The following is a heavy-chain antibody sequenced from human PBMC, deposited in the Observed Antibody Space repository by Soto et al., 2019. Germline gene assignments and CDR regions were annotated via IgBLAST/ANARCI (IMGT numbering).Heavy chain of an antibody. D-gene: IGHD5-12*01. V-gene: IGHV4-59*01. CDR2: IYYSGST. Sequence: NPSETLSLTCTFSCGSIISYYWSWIRQPPGKGLEWIGYIYYSGSTNYNPSLKSRVTISVDTSKNQFSLKLSSVTAADTAVYYCARNLERGYSGYGARGGMDVWGQGTTVTVSS. J-gene: IGHJ6*02. CDR1: CGSIISYY. CDR3: ARNLERGYSGYGARGGMDV.